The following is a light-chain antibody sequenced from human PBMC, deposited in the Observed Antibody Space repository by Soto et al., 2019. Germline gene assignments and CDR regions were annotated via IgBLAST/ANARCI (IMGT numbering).Light chain of an antibody. V-gene: IGKV3-20*01. CDR3: QQYGSSPAVT. J-gene: IGKJ4*01. Sequence: EIVLTQSPGTLSLSPGERATLSCRASQSVSSSYLAWYQQKPGQAPRLLIYGASSSATGIPDRFSGSGSGTAFTLSISRLEAEDFAVYYCQQYGSSPAVTFGGGTKLEIK. CDR2: GAS. CDR1: QSVSSSY.